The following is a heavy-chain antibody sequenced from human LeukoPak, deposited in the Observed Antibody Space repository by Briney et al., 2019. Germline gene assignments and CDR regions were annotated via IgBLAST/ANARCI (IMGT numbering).Heavy chain of an antibody. CDR2: IQHEGTTE. CDR1: GFSLSSAG. J-gene: IGHJ4*02. Sequence: GGSLRRSWTAAGFSLSSAGMHWVRLPPAKGLEWVSFIQHEGTTEYADSVNDRFTISRDNSKNTIHLEMNSLRPEDTAVYYCAMDFWSTVTTEWGQGTLVTVSS. CDR3: AMDFWSTVTTE. D-gene: IGHD4-17*01. V-gene: IGHV3-30*02.